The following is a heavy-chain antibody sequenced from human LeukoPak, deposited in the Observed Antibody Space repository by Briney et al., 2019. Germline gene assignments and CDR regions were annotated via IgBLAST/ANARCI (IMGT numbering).Heavy chain of an antibody. CDR2: INSDGSST. V-gene: IGHV3-74*01. D-gene: IGHD4-17*01. J-gene: IGHJ3*02. CDR1: GFTFSSYW. Sequence: GGSPRLSCAASGFTFSSYWMHWVRQAPGKGLVWVSRINSDGSSTSYADSVKGRFTISRDNAKNTLYLQMNSLRAEDTAVYYCATRYGDYGDAFDIWGQGTMVTVSS. CDR3: ATRYGDYGDAFDI.